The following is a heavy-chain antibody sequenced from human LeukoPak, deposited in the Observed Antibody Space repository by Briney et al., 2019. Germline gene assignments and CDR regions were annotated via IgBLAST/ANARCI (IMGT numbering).Heavy chain of an antibody. D-gene: IGHD3-10*01. CDR2: ISGSGGNT. CDR1: GFTFTNYG. Sequence: GGSLRLSCAASGFTFTNYGMNWVRQAPGKGLEWVSAISGSGGNTYYADSVKGRFSISRDNSKNTLYLQMSSLRAEDTAIYYCAKDGYYYNEWADYWGQGTLVTVSS. CDR3: AKDGYYYNEWADY. J-gene: IGHJ4*02. V-gene: IGHV3-23*01.